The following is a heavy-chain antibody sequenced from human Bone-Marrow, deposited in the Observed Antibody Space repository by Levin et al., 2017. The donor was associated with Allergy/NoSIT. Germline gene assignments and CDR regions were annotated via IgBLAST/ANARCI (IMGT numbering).Heavy chain of an antibody. V-gene: IGHV3-11*01. D-gene: IGHD3-16*01. CDR1: GFTFSDYY. CDR3: ARELGRCSGPNAFDI. J-gene: IGHJ3*02. CDR2: ISSSGSTI. Sequence: GGSLRLSCAASGFTFSDYYMSWIRQAPGKGLEWVSYISSSGSTIYYADPVKGRSTISRDNAKNSLYLQLNSLRAEDTAVYYCARELGRCSGPNAFDIWGQGTMVTVSS.